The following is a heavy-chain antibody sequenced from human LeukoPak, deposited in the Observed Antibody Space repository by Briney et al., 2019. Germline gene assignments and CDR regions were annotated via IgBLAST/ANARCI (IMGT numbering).Heavy chain of an antibody. Sequence: GGSLRLSCVASGFTFSYYGMHWVRQAPGKGLEWEAFIRYVERDKYYADSVKGRFTISRDNSKNTVYLQMNSLRAEDTAVYYCAKDPGFKSYGYFFGYWGQGTLVTVSS. CDR3: AKDPGFKSYGYFFGY. CDR1: GFTFSYYG. D-gene: IGHD5-18*01. V-gene: IGHV3-30*02. J-gene: IGHJ4*02. CDR2: IRYVERDK.